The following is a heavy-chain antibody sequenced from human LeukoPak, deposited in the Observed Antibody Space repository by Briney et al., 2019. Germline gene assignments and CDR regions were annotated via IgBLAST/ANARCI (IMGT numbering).Heavy chain of an antibody. Sequence: SETLSLTCTVSGGSISSYYWNWIRQPPGKGLEWIGYIYHSGSTNYNPSLKSRVTMSLDTSKNQFSLKLTSVTAADTAVYHCARDLAGFDYWGQGTLVTVSS. D-gene: IGHD6-25*01. V-gene: IGHV4-59*01. J-gene: IGHJ4*02. CDR1: GGSISSYY. CDR3: ARDLAGFDY. CDR2: IYHSGST.